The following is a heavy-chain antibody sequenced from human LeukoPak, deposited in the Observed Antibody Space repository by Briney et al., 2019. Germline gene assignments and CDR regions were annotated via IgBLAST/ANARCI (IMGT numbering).Heavy chain of an antibody. Sequence: GGSLRLSCAASGFTFSSYWMSWVRQAPGKGLEWVANIKQDGSEKYYVDSVKGRFTISRDNAKNSLYLQMNSLRAEDTAVYHCAREKVYSSARGTTFDYWGQGTLVTVSS. D-gene: IGHD6-19*01. CDR2: IKQDGSEK. CDR1: GFTFSSYW. V-gene: IGHV3-7*03. J-gene: IGHJ4*02. CDR3: AREKVYSSARGTTFDY.